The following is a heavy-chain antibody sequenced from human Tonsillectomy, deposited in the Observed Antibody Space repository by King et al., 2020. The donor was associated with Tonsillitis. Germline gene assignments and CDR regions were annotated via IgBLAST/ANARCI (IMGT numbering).Heavy chain of an antibody. CDR3: AKDSNVGYPSTTYNFDY. D-gene: IGHD3-22*01. V-gene: IGHV3-23*03. CDR2: ISRGDSRP. CDR1: GFPFRRSA. J-gene: IGHJ4*02. Sequence: SVVGLVPPGGSLSLSCAASGFPFRRSALRWVRPAPGPGLAWVSVISRGDSRPYYAASVQGRFTISRDNSRPPRDLQMNSLRAEDTAVDYCAKDSNVGYPSTTYNFDYWGQGTLVTVSS.